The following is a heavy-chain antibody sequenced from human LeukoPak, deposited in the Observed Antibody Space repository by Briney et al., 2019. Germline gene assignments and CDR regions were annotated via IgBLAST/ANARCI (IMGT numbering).Heavy chain of an antibody. V-gene: IGHV3-23*01. D-gene: IGHD1-1*01. CDR2: IGATGGDT. Sequence: GGSLRLSCAASGFTFSSSAVTWVRQAPGKGLEWVSTIGATGGDTYYATSVRGHFTISRDNSQNTLFLQMSRLRAEDTAVYYCAKGGRVQRTDSWGQGTLVTVSS. CDR3: AKGGRVQRTDS. J-gene: IGHJ4*02. CDR1: GFTFSSSA.